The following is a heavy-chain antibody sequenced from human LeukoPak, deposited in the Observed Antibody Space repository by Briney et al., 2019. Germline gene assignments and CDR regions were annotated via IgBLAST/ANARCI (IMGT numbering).Heavy chain of an antibody. CDR3: ARETTIFGVVTQRVEEGPFDY. D-gene: IGHD3-3*01. CDR1: GYTFTNYY. CDR2: INPSGGST. V-gene: IGHV1-46*01. J-gene: IGHJ4*02. Sequence: ASVKVSCKASGYTFTNYYMHWVRQAPGQGLEWMGIINPSGGSTSYAQKFQGRVTMTRDTSTSTVYMELSSLRSEDTAVYYCARETTIFGVVTQRVEEGPFDYWGQGTLVTVSS.